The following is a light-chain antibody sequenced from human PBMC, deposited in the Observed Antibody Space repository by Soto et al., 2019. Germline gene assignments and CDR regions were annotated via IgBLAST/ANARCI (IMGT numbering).Light chain of an antibody. Sequence: DIVLTQSPATLSLSPGEGATLSCRASQSVSTYLAWHQQRPGQAPRLLIYDTSNMAPGTPARFSGSGSERDFTLTISSLEPEDFAIYYCQQRSSWPLTFGGGTKVEI. CDR3: QQRSSWPLT. V-gene: IGKV3-11*02. J-gene: IGKJ4*01. CDR1: QSVSTY. CDR2: DTS.